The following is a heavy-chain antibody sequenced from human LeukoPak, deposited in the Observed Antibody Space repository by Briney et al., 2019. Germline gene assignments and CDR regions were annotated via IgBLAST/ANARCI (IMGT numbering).Heavy chain of an antibody. V-gene: IGHV3-30*02. Sequence: PGGSLRLSCAASGFTFSSYGMHWVRQAPGKGLEWVAFIRYDGSNKYYADSVKGRFTISRDNSKNTLYLQMNSLRAEDTAVYYCARGRWLQARGPSLDYWGQGTLVTVSS. CDR2: IRYDGSNK. CDR1: GFTFSSYG. CDR3: ARGRWLQARGPSLDY. J-gene: IGHJ4*02. D-gene: IGHD5-24*01.